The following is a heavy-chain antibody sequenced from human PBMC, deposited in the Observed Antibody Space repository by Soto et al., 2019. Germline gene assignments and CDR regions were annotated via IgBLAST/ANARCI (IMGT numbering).Heavy chain of an antibody. CDR2: ISSTGNT. V-gene: IGHV4-59*08. Sequence: QVHLQESGPGLVKPSETLSLTCTVSGGSISSYYWSWIRQPPGKGLEWIGCISSTGNTNYNPSLKSRVTIAVDTPKNQFSLNLSSVTAADTAVYHCARHYGDSYWGQGILVTVSS. J-gene: IGHJ4*02. CDR1: GGSISSYY. D-gene: IGHD4-17*01. CDR3: ARHYGDSY.